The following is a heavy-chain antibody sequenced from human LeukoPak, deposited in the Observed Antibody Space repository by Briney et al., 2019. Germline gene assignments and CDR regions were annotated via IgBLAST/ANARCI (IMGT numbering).Heavy chain of an antibody. CDR1: GGCISSGSYY. CDR2: IYTSGST. D-gene: IGHD6-13*01. Sequence: SETLSLTCTVSGGCISSGSYYWSWIRQPAGKGLEWIGRIYTSGSTNYNPSLKSRVTISVDTSKNQFSLKLSSVTAADTAVYYCARGSAAAGTDYWGQGTLVTVSS. V-gene: IGHV4-61*02. CDR3: ARGSAAAGTDY. J-gene: IGHJ4*02.